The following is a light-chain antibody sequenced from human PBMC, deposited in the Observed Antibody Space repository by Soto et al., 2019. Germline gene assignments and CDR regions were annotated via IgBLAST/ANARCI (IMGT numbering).Light chain of an antibody. CDR3: KQYENLAT. Sequence: EIVLTQSPGTLSLSPGERATLSCRASQSVSSSYLAWYHQKPGQAPRLLIYETNIRATGIPDRFSGSGSGTDFTLTISRLEPEDFAVYYCKQYENLATFGQGTRVEIK. CDR2: ETN. J-gene: IGKJ1*01. V-gene: IGKV3-20*01. CDR1: QSVSSSY.